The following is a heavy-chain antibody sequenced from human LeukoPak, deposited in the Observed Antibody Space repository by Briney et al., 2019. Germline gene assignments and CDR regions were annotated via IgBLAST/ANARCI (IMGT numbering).Heavy chain of an antibody. CDR3: ARDSSGESYYYYGMDV. CDR2: IKQDGSEK. D-gene: IGHD3-10*01. V-gene: IGHV3-7*01. CDR1: GFTFSSYW. J-gene: IGHJ6*02. Sequence: GGSLRLSCAASGFTFSSYWMSWVRQAPGKGLEWVANIKQDGSEKYYVDSVKGRFTISRDNAKNSLYLQMNSLRAEDTAVYYCARDSSGESYYYYGMDVWGQGTTVTVSS.